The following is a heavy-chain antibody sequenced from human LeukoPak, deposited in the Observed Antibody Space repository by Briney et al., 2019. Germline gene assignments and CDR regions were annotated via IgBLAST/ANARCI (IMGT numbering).Heavy chain of an antibody. CDR3: ARNKIVATPWYNWFDP. V-gene: IGHV4-30-4*08. CDR1: GGSISSYY. J-gene: IGHJ5*02. Sequence: PSETLSLTCTVSGGSISSYYWSWIRQPPGKGLEWIGYIYYSGSTYYNPSLKSRVTISVDTSKNQFSLKLSSVTAADTAVYYCARNKIVATPWYNWFDPWGQGTLVTVSS. D-gene: IGHD5-12*01. CDR2: IYYSGST.